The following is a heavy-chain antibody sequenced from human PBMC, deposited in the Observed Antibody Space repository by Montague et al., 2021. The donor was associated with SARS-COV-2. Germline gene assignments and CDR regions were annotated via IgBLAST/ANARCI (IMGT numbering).Heavy chain of an antibody. CDR1: GGSINNYY. D-gene: IGHD3-9*01. Sequence: SETLSLTCTVSGGSINNYYWSWIRQPPGRGLEWIGYIYYSGSTEYSPSLKSRVTMSIDTSKNQFSLRLNSVTAADTAVYFCARTTYFDLASIYYYVMGAWGQGTTVPVS. V-gene: IGHV4-59*08. J-gene: IGHJ6*02. CDR3: ARTTYFDLASIYYYVMGA. CDR2: IYYSGST.